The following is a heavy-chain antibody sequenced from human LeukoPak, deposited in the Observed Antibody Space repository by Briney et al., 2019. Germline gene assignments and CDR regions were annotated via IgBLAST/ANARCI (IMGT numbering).Heavy chain of an antibody. CDR1: GDSSTAYY. V-gene: IGHV1-2*02. D-gene: IGHD3-22*01. CDR3: ARDLIVVVNPKPEYFQH. Sequence: ASVKVSCEASGDSSTAYYIHWVRQAPGQGLEWMGWINPNSGGTNYAQKFQGRVTMTRDMSISTVYMELSRLRSDDTAVYYCARDLIVVVNPKPEYFQHWGQGTLVTVSS. CDR2: INPNSGGT. J-gene: IGHJ1*01.